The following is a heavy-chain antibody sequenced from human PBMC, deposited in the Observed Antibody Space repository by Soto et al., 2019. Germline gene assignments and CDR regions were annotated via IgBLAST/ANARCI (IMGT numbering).Heavy chain of an antibody. V-gene: IGHV1-46*03. D-gene: IGHD4-17*01. CDR2: INPSGGST. Sequence: ASVKVSCKASGYTFTSYYMHWVRQAPGQGLEWMGIINPSGGSTSYAQKFQGRVTMTRDTSTSTVYMELSSLRSEDTAVYCCARDRPGDYKKDYWGQGTLVTVSS. CDR1: GYTFTSYY. CDR3: ARDRPGDYKKDY. J-gene: IGHJ4*02.